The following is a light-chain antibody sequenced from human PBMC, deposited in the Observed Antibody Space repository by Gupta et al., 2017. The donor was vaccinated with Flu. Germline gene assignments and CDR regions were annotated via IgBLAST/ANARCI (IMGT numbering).Light chain of an antibody. CDR3: QEWENDSRV. V-gene: IGLV3-1*01. CDR1: NLDNKH. J-gene: IGLJ3*02. CDR2: QRD. Sequence: SAGQTATLTCCGENLDNKHIDWHQQTSAPSLLLYVCQRDDRHSGSPERFSASISATTATLTITKTQPVDDDYYFSQEWENDSRVFGGGTTLTVL.